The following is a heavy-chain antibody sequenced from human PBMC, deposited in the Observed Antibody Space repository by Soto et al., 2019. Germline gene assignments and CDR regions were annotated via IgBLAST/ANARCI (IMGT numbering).Heavy chain of an antibody. J-gene: IGHJ1*01. V-gene: IGHV4-39*01. CDR3: ARPDPWGLLDH. D-gene: IGHD3-16*01. Sequence: ETLSLTCTVSGDSISSGSYYCSWIRQPPGKGLEFIGGNYHSGNTFYNPSLKSRVTISVATSRNQFSLKLSSLTAADTAVYYCARPDPWGLLDHWGQGTLGTVS. CDR1: GDSISSGSYY. CDR2: NYHSGNT.